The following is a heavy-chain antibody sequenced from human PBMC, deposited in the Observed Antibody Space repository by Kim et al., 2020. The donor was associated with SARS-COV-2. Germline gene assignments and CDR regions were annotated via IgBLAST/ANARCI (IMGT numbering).Heavy chain of an antibody. CDR1: GDSISSGNSY. CDR2: IENGGST. Sequence: SETLSLTCTVSGDSISSGNSYWIWLRQSPGKGLEWIGYIENGGSTNYNPSLKNRLTILEDTSKNQFSLKLRSVTAADTAVYHCARDRVPYDSRGYPIAYYYALVLWGPGTRLTVFS. D-gene: IGHD3-22*01. V-gene: IGHV4-30-4*01. CDR3: ARDRVPYDSRGYPIAYYYALVL. J-gene: IGHJ6*01.